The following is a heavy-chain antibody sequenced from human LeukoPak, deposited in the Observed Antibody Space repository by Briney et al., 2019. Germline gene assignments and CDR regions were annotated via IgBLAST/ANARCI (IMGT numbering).Heavy chain of an antibody. Sequence: GGSLRLSCAASGFTFSDYYMSWVRQAPGKGLEWVSAISGSGGSTYYADSVKGRFTISRDNSKNTLYLQMNSLRAEDTAVYYCAKGASGIAAAGPYYYYGMDVWGQGTTVTVSS. D-gene: IGHD6-13*01. CDR1: GFTFSDYY. CDR2: ISGSGGST. J-gene: IGHJ6*02. CDR3: AKGASGIAAAGPYYYYGMDV. V-gene: IGHV3-23*01.